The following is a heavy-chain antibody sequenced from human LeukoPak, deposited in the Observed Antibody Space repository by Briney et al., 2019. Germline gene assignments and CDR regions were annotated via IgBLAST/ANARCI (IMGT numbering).Heavy chain of an antibody. CDR2: MNPNSGNT. D-gene: IGHD6-19*01. CDR1: GYTFTSYD. J-gene: IGHJ4*02. CDR3: ARDLGSGRGFDY. Sequence: ASVKVSCKASGYTFTSYDINWVRQATGQGLEWMGWMNPNSGNTGYAQKFQGRVTMARNTSISTAYMELSSLRSEDTAVYYCARDLGSGRGFDYWGQGTLATVSS. V-gene: IGHV1-8*01.